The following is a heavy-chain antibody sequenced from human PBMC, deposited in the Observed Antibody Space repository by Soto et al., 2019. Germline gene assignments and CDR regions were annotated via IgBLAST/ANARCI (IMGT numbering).Heavy chain of an antibody. CDR3: VKDLAVAGSDY. Sequence: GGSLRLSCSASGFTFSSYAMHWVRQAPGKGLEYVSAISSNGGSAYYADSVKGRFTIARDNSKNTLYLQMSSLRAEDTAVYYCVKDLAVAGSDYWGQGTLVTVSS. CDR2: ISSNGGSA. J-gene: IGHJ4*02. V-gene: IGHV3-64D*06. CDR1: GFTFSSYA. D-gene: IGHD6-19*01.